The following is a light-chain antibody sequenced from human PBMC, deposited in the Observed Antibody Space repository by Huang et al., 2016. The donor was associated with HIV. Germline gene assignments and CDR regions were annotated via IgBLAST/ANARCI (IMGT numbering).Light chain of an antibody. J-gene: IGKJ1*01. CDR2: GTS. CDR3: QQTHTTPWT. CDR1: QSVTTY. V-gene: IGKV1-39*01. Sequence: DIHMTQSPSSLPASVGDRVTITCRASQSVTTYLNWDQQKPGKAPTLLLYGTSTLHSGVPSRFRGSGSGTHFTLTITSLRPEDFATYYCQQTHTTPWTFGPGTKVEIK.